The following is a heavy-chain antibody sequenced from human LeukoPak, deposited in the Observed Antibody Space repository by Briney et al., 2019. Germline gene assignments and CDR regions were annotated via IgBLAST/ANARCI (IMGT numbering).Heavy chain of an antibody. V-gene: IGHV3-30*03. CDR3: AILPRIAAAGTEDAFDI. D-gene: IGHD6-13*01. CDR1: GFTLSSYG. Sequence: GGSLRLSCAASGFTLSSYGMHWVRQAPGKGLEWVAVISYDGSNKYYADSVKGRFTISRDNSKNTLYLQMNSLRAEDTAVYYCAILPRIAAAGTEDAFDIWGQGTMVTVSS. CDR2: ISYDGSNK. J-gene: IGHJ3*02.